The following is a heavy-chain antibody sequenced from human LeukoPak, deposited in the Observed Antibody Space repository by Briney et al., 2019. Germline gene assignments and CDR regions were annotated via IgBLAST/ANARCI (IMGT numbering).Heavy chain of an antibody. D-gene: IGHD3-10*01. CDR3: AKDTTPDGTGY. CDR1: GFTFYDYA. J-gene: IGHJ4*02. V-gene: IGHV3-9*01. Sequence: PGGSLRLSCAASGFTFYDYAMHWVRQAPGKGLEWVSGISWNSGSIGYADSVKGRFTISRDNAKNSLYLQMNSLRAEDTALYYCAKDTTPDGTGYWGQGTLVTVSS. CDR2: ISWNSGSI.